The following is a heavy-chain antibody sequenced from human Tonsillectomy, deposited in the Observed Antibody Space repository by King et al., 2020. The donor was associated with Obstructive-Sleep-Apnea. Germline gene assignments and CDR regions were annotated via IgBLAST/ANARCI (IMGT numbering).Heavy chain of an antibody. CDR2: ISHSGTT. Sequence: QLQESGPGLVKPSGTLSLTCAVSDGSISNPYFWSWIRQPPGKGLEWIGDISHSGTTNYNPSLRSRVTISVDRSKNQFSLKLRSMTAADTAVYYCVRVSGYSYGFSWFDPWGQGTLVTVSS. V-gene: IGHV4-4*02. CDR3: VRVSGYSYGFSWFDP. J-gene: IGHJ5*02. CDR1: DGSISNPYF. D-gene: IGHD5-18*01.